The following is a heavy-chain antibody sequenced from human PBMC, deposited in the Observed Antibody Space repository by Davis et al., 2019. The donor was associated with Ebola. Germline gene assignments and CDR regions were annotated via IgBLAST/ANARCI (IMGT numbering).Heavy chain of an antibody. J-gene: IGHJ4*02. V-gene: IGHV3-7*01. CDR1: GFTFSSYS. CDR3: ARGPSTGNSFSY. Sequence: GGSLRLSCVASGFTFSSYSMNWVRQAPGKGLEWVANIKQDGSEKYYVDSVKGRFTISRDNAKNSLYLQMSSLRAEDTAVYYCARGPSTGNSFSYWGQGTLVTVSS. CDR2: IKQDGSEK. D-gene: IGHD6-13*01.